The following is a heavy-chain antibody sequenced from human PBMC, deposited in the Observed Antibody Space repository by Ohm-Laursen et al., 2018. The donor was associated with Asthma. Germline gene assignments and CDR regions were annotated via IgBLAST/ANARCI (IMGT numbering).Heavy chain of an antibody. D-gene: IGHD5-24*01. J-gene: IGHJ4*02. CDR3: ARGSLEGLQ. CDR1: GFTFSDYS. CDR2: IFPHGRHT. Sequence: SLRLSCTASGFTFSDYSMHWVRQGPGEGLVWISHIFPHGRHTNYADSVKGRFTISRDDAQNTLYLQMNSLRADDTAVYYCARGSLEGLQWGQGTLVTVSS. V-gene: IGHV3-74*01.